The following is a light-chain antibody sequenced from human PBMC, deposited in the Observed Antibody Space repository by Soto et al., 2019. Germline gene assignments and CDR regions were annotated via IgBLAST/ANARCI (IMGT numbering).Light chain of an antibody. CDR3: QQYNSYPIT. J-gene: IGKJ5*01. CDR2: DAS. V-gene: IGKV1-5*01. Sequence: DIPITPSPSTLSASVGDRVTITCRASQSISSWLAWYQQKPGKAPKLLIYDASNLESGVPSRFSGSGSGTEFTLTISSLQPDDFATYYCQQYNSYPITFGQGTRLEIK. CDR1: QSISSW.